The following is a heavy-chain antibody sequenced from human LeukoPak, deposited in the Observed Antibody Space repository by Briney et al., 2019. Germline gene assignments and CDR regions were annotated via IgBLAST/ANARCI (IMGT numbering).Heavy chain of an antibody. V-gene: IGHV3-23*01. CDR1: GFTFSSYA. J-gene: IGHJ5*02. D-gene: IGHD5-12*01. CDR3: AKDLYGYVSNWFDP. Sequence: GGSLRLSCAASGFTFSSYAMSWVRQAPGKGLEWVSAISGSGGSTCYADSVKGRFTISRDNSKNTVYLQMNSLRAEDTAVYYCAKDLYGYVSNWFDPWGQGTLVTVSS. CDR2: ISGSGGST.